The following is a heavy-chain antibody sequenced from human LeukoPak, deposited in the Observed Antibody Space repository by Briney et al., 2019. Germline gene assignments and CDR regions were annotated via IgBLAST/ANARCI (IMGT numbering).Heavy chain of an antibody. J-gene: IGHJ4*02. CDR2: IESKTDGGTT. Sequence: GGSLRLSCAASGFTFSNAWMSWVRQAPGKGLEWVGRIESKTDGGTTDYAAPVKGRFTISRDDSKNTLYLQMNSLKTEDTAVYYCTTALDYWGQGTLVTVSS. CDR1: GFTFSNAW. CDR3: TTALDY. V-gene: IGHV3-15*04.